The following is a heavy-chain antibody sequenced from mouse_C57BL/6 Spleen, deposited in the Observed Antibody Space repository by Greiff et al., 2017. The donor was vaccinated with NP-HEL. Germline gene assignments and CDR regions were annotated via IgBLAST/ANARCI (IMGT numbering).Heavy chain of an antibody. CDR1: GYTFTSYW. J-gene: IGHJ2*01. CDR3: ARLDGADY. V-gene: IGHV1-69*01. D-gene: IGHD1-1*01. Sequence: VQLQQSGAELVMPGASVKLSCKASGYTFTSYWMHWVKQRPGQGLEWIGEIDPSDSYTNYNQKFKGKSTLTVDKSSSTAYMQLSSLTSEDSAVYYCARLDGADYWGQGTTLTVSS. CDR2: IDPSDSYT.